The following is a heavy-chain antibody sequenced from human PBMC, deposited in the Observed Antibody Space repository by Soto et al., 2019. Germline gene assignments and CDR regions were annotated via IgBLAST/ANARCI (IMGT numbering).Heavy chain of an antibody. J-gene: IGHJ6*02. CDR2: IRSKVYGGTT. D-gene: IGHD3-3*01. CDR3: TSTIFGVVIPGGYYYGMDV. V-gene: IGHV3-49*03. CDR1: GFTFGDYA. Sequence: GGSLRLSCIASGFTFGDYAMSWFRQAPGKGLEWVGFIRSKVYGGTTEYAASVKGRFTISRDDSISIAYLQMNSLKTEDTAVYFCTSTIFGVVIPGGYYYGMDVWGQGTTVTVSS.